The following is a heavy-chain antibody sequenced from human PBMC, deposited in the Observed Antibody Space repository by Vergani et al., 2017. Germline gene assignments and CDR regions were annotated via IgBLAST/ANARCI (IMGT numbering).Heavy chain of an antibody. Sequence: VQLVESGGGVVQPGRSLRLSCAASGFTFSSYSMNWVRQAPGKGLEWVSYISSSSSTIYYADSVKGRFTISRDNAKNSLYLQMNSLRAEDTAVYYCARDSSGYYYVTQGRLDYWGQGTLVTVSS. CDR1: GFTFSSYS. D-gene: IGHD3-22*01. V-gene: IGHV3-48*01. CDR3: ARDSSGYYYVTQGRLDY. J-gene: IGHJ4*02. CDR2: ISSSSSTI.